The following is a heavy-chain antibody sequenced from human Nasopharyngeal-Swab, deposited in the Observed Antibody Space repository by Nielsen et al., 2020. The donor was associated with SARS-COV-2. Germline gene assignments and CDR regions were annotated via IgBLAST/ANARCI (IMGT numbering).Heavy chain of an antibody. CDR1: GFTFSSYA. CDR3: AKGRGADY. Sequence: GESLKISYAASGFTFSSYAMSWVRQAPGKGLEWVSAISGSGGSTYYADSVKGRFTISRDNSKNTLYLQMNSLRAEDTAVYYCAKGRGADYWGQGTLVTVSS. V-gene: IGHV3-23*01. D-gene: IGHD3-10*01. J-gene: IGHJ4*02. CDR2: ISGSGGST.